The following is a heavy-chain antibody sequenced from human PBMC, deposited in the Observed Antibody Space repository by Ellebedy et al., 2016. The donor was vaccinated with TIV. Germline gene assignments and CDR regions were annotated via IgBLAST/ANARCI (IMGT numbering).Heavy chain of an antibody. Sequence: MPGGSLRLSCTVSGGSISSYYWGWIRQPPGKGLEWIGSIYYSGSTYYNPSLKSRVTISVDTSKNQFSLKLSSVTAADTAVYYCARHRSGWPFDYWGQGTLVTVSS. CDR1: GGSISSYY. D-gene: IGHD6-19*01. CDR2: IYYSGST. J-gene: IGHJ4*02. CDR3: ARHRSGWPFDY. V-gene: IGHV4-39*01.